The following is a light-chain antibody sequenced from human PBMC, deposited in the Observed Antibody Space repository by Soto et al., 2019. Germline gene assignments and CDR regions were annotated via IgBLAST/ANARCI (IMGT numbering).Light chain of an antibody. V-gene: IGKV3-15*01. CDR1: QSVSSS. J-gene: IGKJ5*01. Sequence: EIVVTQSPATLSVSPGERATLSYTASQSVSSSLAWYQQKPGQAPRLLIYGASIRATDIPARFSGSGSGTEFTLTISSLQSEDFAVYYCQQYNNWPPPITFGQGTRLEIK. CDR3: QQYNNWPPPIT. CDR2: GAS.